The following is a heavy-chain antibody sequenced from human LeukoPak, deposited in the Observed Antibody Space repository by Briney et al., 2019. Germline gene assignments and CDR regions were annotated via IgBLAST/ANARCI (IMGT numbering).Heavy chain of an antibody. Sequence: TSETLSLTCAVYGGSFSGYYWSWIRQPPGKGLEWIGEINHSGSTNYNPSLKNRVTISVDTSKNQFSLKLSSVTAADTAVYYCARHAVRYFDLYYFDYWGQGTLVTVSS. J-gene: IGHJ4*02. CDR2: INHSGST. V-gene: IGHV4-34*01. CDR3: ARHAVRYFDLYYFDY. D-gene: IGHD3-9*01. CDR1: GGSFSGYY.